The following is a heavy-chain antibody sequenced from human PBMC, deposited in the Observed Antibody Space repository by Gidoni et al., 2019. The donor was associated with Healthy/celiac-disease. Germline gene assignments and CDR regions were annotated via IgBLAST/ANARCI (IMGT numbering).Heavy chain of an antibody. J-gene: IGHJ6*02. D-gene: IGHD6-6*01. CDR3: ARGRAARRYYYYYYGMDV. CDR2: INHSGST. CDR1: GGSFSGYY. V-gene: IGHV4-34*01. Sequence: QVQLQQWGAGLLKPSETLSLTCAVYGGSFSGYYWSWLRQPPGKGLEWIGEINHSGSTNYNPSLKSRVTISVDTSKNQFSLKLSSVTAADTAVYYCARGRAARRYYYYYYGMDVWGQGTTVTVSS.